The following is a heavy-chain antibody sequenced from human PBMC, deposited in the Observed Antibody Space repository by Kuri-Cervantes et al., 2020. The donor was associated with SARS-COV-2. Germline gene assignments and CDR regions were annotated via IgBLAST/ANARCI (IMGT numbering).Heavy chain of an antibody. Sequence: LRLSCAASGFTFSSYAMHWVRQAPGKGLEWIGYIYHSGSTYYNPSLKSRVTISVDRSKNQFSLKLSSVTAADTAVYYCASLGPGWGGYYFDYWGQGTLVTVSS. J-gene: IGHJ4*02. CDR2: IYHSGST. CDR1: GFTFSSYAM. CDR3: ASLGPGWGGYYFDY. D-gene: IGHD3-16*01. V-gene: IGHV4-30-2*01.